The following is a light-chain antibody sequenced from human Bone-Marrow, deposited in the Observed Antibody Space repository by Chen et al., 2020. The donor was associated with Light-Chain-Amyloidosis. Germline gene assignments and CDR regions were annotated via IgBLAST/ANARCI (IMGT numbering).Light chain of an antibody. CDR2: DDN. V-gene: IGLV1-40*01. CDR1: SSNTGARYD. CDR3: QSSDSSLSAPGI. J-gene: IGLJ2*01. Sequence: QSVLTQPPSVSGAPGQRVTISCIVNSSNTGARYDIHWYQQIPGKAPKLLMYDDNIRASGVPDRVSGSGSGTSASLVSAGLQPYDEADDCGQSSDSSLSAPGIFGGGTKLTVL.